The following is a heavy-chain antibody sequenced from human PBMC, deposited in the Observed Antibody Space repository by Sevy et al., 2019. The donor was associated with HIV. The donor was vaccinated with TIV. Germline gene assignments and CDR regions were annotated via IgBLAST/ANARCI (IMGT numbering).Heavy chain of an antibody. V-gene: IGHV3-23*01. D-gene: IGHD2-8*01. CDR2: FSFGCGKI. CDR3: AREGCTKPHDY. Sequence: GGSLRRSCAASGFTFSKYSMSWIRQTPGKGLEWVSTFSFGCGKINYADSVKGPFTISGDDSRNTFYLQMNSLRAEDTAIYYCAREGCTKPHDYWGQGTVVTVSS. J-gene: IGHJ4*02. CDR1: GFTFSKYS.